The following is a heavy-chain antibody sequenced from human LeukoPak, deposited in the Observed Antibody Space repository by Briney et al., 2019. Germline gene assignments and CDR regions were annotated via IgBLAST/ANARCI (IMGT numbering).Heavy chain of an antibody. Sequence: AGGSLRLSCAASGFTFSSYAMSWVRQAPGKGLEWVSAISGSGGSTYYADSVKGRFSISRDNSKNTLYLLMNSLRAEDTAVYYCAKDPQWELPSPFDHWGQGTLVTVSS. CDR3: AKDPQWELPSPFDH. CDR2: ISGSGGST. D-gene: IGHD1-26*01. V-gene: IGHV3-23*01. CDR1: GFTFSSYA. J-gene: IGHJ4*02.